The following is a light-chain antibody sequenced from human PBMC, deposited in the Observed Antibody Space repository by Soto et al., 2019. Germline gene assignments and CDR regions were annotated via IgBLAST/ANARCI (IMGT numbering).Light chain of an antibody. V-gene: IGKV3-20*01. CDR3: QQYGSSPLT. Sequence: EIVLTQSPGTLSLSPGERATLSCRASQSVSSSYLAWYQQKPGQAPRLLIYGASSRATGIPDRFSGSGSGTDGTLTISRLAPEDFAVYDCQQYGSSPLTFGEGTRLEIK. CDR1: QSVSSSY. J-gene: IGKJ5*01. CDR2: GAS.